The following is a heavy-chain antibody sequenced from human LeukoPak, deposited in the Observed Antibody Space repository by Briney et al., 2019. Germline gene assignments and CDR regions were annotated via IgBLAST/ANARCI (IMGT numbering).Heavy chain of an antibody. CDR3: AREFGYSYSYGRSTFDY. D-gene: IGHD5-18*01. V-gene: IGHV3-33*01. CDR1: GFTFSSYG. J-gene: IGHJ4*02. Sequence: GGSLRLSCAASGFTFSSYGMHWVRQAPGKGLEWVAVIWYDGSNKYYADSVKGRFTISRDNSKNTLYLQMNSLRAEDTAVYYCAREFGYSYSYGRSTFDYWGQGTLVTVSS. CDR2: IWYDGSNK.